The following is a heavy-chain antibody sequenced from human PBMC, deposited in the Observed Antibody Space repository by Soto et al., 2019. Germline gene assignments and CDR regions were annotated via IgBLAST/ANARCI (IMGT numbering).Heavy chain of an antibody. V-gene: IGHV3-21*01. CDR2: ISSSSSYI. CDR3: ARRYSSSWSQYYYYMDV. D-gene: IGHD6-13*01. Sequence: PGGSLRLSCAASGFTFSSYSMNWVRQAPGKGLEWVSSISSSSSYIYYADSVKGRFTISRDNAKNSLYLQMNSLRAEDTAVYYCARRYSSSWSQYYYYMDVWGKGTTVTVSS. CDR1: GFTFSSYS. J-gene: IGHJ6*03.